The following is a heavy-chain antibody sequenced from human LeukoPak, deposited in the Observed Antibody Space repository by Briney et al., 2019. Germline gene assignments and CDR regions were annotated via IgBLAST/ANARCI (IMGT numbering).Heavy chain of an antibody. V-gene: IGHV4-59*01. J-gene: IGHJ3*02. CDR1: GGSISSFY. D-gene: IGHD2-21*02. CDR3: ARHCGGACYSKAFDI. CDR2: MSYSGTT. Sequence: PSETLSLTCTVSGGSISSFYWSWIRQPPGKGLEWIGYMSYSGTTKYNPSLKSRLTISMDTSKNQFSLKLSSVTAADTAVYYCARHCGGACYSKAFDIWGQGTMVTVSS.